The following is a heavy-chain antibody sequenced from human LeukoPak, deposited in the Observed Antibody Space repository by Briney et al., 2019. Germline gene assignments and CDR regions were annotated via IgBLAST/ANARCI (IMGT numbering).Heavy chain of an antibody. V-gene: IGHV3-7*01. J-gene: IGHJ6*03. D-gene: IGHD2-21*01. Sequence: GGSLRLSCAASGFTLGSYWMNWVRQAPGTGLEWVATIKLDGSETYYADSVKGRFTIPRDTAKNSLYLRMDSLRAEDTAVYYCARDDRRLHQVVFDVNFYHYYMDVWGKGTTVTVSS. CDR3: ARDDRRLHQVVFDVNFYHYYMDV. CDR2: IKLDGSET. CDR1: GFTLGSYW.